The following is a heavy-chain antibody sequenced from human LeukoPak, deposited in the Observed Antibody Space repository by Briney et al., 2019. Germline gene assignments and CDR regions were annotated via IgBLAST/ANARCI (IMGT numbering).Heavy chain of an antibody. CDR1: GGSISGYY. V-gene: IGHV4-59*01. J-gene: IGHJ5*02. D-gene: IGHD3-10*01. CDR3: ARGYYGSGSYQKNNWFDP. CDR2: INYSGST. Sequence: SETLSLTCTVSGGSISGYYWSWIRQPPGKGLEWIGYINYSGSTNYNPSLKSRVTIFADTSKNQFSMKLSSVTAADTAVYYCARGYYGSGSYQKNNWFDPWGQGTLVTVSS.